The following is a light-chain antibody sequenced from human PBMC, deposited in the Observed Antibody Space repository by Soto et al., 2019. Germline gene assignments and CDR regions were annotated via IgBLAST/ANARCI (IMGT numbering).Light chain of an antibody. CDR3: CSYAGSPTFVI. J-gene: IGLJ2*01. V-gene: IGLV2-23*02. CDR1: SSDVGSYNL. CDR2: EVS. Sequence: QSALTQPASVSGSPGQSITIPCTGASSDVGSYNLVSWYQQHPGKAPKLMIYEVSRRPSGISNRFSDSKSGNTASLTISGLQAEDEADYYCCSYAGSPTFVIFGGGTKVTVL.